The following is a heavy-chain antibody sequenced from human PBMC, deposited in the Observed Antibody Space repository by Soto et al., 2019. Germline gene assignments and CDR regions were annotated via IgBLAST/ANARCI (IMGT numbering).Heavy chain of an antibody. CDR3: ARPLGWRDAIEI. V-gene: IGHV3-7*01. Sequence: EVQLVESGGGLVQPGGSLRLSCAASGFTFSTYWMSWVRQAPGKGLEWVANIKEDGSDKYCVDSVKGRFTISRDNAKNSLYLQMDSLRAEDTAVYYCARPLGWRDAIEIWGQGTMVTVSS. CDR1: GFTFSTYW. CDR2: IKEDGSDK. J-gene: IGHJ3*02. D-gene: IGHD6-19*01.